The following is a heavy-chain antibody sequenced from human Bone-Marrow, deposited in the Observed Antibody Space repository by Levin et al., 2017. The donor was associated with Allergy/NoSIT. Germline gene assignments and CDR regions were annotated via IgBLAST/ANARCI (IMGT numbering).Heavy chain of an antibody. CDR3: ARSKFTGTTEGLWFGFYGMDV. J-gene: IGHJ6*02. V-gene: IGHV5-51*01. CDR1: GYSFTSYW. D-gene: IGHD1-7*01. Sequence: GESLKISCKGSGYSFTSYWIGWVRQMPGKGLEWMGIIYPGDSDTRYSPSFQGQVTISADKSISTAYLQWSSLKASDTAMYYCARSKFTGTTEGLWFGFYGMDVWGQGTTVTVSS. CDR2: IYPGDSDT.